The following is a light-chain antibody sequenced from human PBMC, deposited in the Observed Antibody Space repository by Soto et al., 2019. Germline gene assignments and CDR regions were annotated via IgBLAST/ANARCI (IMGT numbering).Light chain of an antibody. CDR3: QQYYDWPPFT. Sequence: EIVMTQSPATLSVSPGERATLSCRASQYMGSNLAWYQQKPGQAPRLLISRASTRAAGVPPRLSGSGSGTEFTLTISSLQSEDFAVYYCQQYYDWPPFTFGQGTKLEIK. J-gene: IGKJ2*01. CDR1: QYMGSN. V-gene: IGKV3-15*01. CDR2: RAS.